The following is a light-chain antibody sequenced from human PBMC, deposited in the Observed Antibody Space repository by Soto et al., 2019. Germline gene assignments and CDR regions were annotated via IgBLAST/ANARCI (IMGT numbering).Light chain of an antibody. CDR2: EVS. CDR1: SSDVGGYDH. V-gene: IGLV2-14*01. Sequence: QSALTQPASVSGSPGQSITISCTGTSSDVGGYDHVSWSQQYPGKTPKLIIFEVSNRPSGVSNRFSGSKSGNTASLTISGLQTEDEAEYFCSSYAGGNTHWVFGGGTKLTVL. J-gene: IGLJ3*02. CDR3: SSYAGGNTHWV.